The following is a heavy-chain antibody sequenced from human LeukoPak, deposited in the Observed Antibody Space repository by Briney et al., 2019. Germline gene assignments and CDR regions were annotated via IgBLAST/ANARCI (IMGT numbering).Heavy chain of an antibody. V-gene: IGHV3-48*03. Sequence: GGSLRLTCAASGFTFRSYEMNWVRQAPGKGLEWVSYISSSGSTIVYADSVKGRFTISRDNAKNSLYLQMNSLRAEDTAVYYCAREDGGNYFDYWGQGTLVTVSS. CDR1: GFTFRSYE. D-gene: IGHD4-23*01. J-gene: IGHJ4*02. CDR2: ISSSGSTI. CDR3: AREDGGNYFDY.